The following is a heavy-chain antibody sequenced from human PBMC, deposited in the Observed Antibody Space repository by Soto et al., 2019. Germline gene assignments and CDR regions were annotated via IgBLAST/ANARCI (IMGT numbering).Heavy chain of an antibody. CDR2: FIPRFGTT. CDR1: GDFFSKYT. D-gene: IGHD1-1*01. V-gene: IGHV1-69*01. Sequence: QVQLVQSGAVVKKPGSSVRVSCKTSGDFFSKYTVNWVRQAPRQGLEWMGGFIPRFGTTNFAPTLQGRVTITADQSMNTVYMELSSLRSEDTALYYGARGRGLYNRGRSQLVSWGQGTLVTVAS. CDR3: ARGRGLYNRGRSQLVS. J-gene: IGHJ4*02.